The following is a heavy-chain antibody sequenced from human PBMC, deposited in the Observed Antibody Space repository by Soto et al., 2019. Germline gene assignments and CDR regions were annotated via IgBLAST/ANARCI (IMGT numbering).Heavy chain of an antibody. V-gene: IGHV4-4*02. CDR1: SGSISSSNW. CDR3: ARVVVAPGSDSWFDP. J-gene: IGHJ5*02. CDR2: IYHSGST. Sequence: SETLSLTCAVSSGSISSSNWWSWVRQPPGKGLEWIGEIYHSGSTNYNPSLKSRVTISVDKSKNQFSLKLSSVTAADTAVYYCARVVVAPGSDSWFDPWGQGTLVTVSS. D-gene: IGHD2-15*01.